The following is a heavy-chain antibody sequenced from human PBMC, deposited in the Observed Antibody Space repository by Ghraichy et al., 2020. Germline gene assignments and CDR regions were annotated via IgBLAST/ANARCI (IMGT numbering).Heavy chain of an antibody. CDR3: ARGSTMIVVDPYDAYDN. CDR2: MNPNSGNT. D-gene: IGHD3-22*01. J-gene: IGHJ3*02. CDR1: GYTFTSYD. Sequence: ASVKVSCKVSGYTFTSYDINWVRQATGQGLEWMGWMNPNSGNTGYAQKFQGRVTMTRNTSISTAYMELSSLRSEDTAVYYCARGSTMIVVDPYDAYDNWGEGTMVTVAS. V-gene: IGHV1-8*01.